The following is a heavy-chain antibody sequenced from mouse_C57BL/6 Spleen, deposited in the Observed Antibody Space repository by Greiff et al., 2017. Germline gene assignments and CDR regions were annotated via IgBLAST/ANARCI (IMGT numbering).Heavy chain of an antibody. CDR2: IWWDDDK. J-gene: IGHJ4*01. V-gene: IGHV8-8*01. Sequence: QVTLKESGPGILQPSQTLSLTCSFSGFSLSTFGMGVGWIRQPSGKGLEWLAHIWWDDDKYYNPALKSRLTISKDTSKNQVFLKIANVDTADTATYYCARMATTVVAGAMDYWGQGTSVTVSS. CDR3: ARMATTVVAGAMDY. CDR1: GFSLSTFGMG. D-gene: IGHD1-1*01.